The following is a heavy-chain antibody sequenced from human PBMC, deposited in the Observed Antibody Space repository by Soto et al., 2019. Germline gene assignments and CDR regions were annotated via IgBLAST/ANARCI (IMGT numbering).Heavy chain of an antibody. J-gene: IGHJ4*01. CDR2: IVVGSGNT. Sequence: SGKVSCKASGCTFTGSAVQSRLQARGQRLEWIGWIVVGSGNTNYAQKFQERVTITRDMSTSTAYMELSSLRSEDTAVHYCAAAPGPLTVGSRNFDNRG. CDR3: AAAPGPLTVGSRNFDN. D-gene: IGHD1-26*01. CDR1: GCTFTGSA. V-gene: IGHV1-58*01.